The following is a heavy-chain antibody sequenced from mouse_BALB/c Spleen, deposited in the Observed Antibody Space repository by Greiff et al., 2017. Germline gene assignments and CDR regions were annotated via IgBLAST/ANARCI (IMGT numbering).Heavy chain of an antibody. Sequence: VQLQQSGAELVKPGASVKLSCTASGFNIKDTYMHWVKQRPEQGLEWIGRIDPANGNTKYDPKFQGKATITADTSSNTAYLQLSSLTSEDTAVYYCAFITTVVAKGFDYWGQGTTLTVSS. CDR3: AFITTVVAKGFDY. D-gene: IGHD1-1*01. CDR1: GFNIKDTY. CDR2: IDPANGNT. V-gene: IGHV14-3*02. J-gene: IGHJ2*01.